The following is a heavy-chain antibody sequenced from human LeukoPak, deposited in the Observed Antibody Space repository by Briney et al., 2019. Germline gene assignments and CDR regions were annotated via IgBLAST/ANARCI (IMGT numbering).Heavy chain of an antibody. J-gene: IGHJ6*02. Sequence: PGRSLRLSCAASGFTFSSYGLHWVRQAPGKGLEWVAVISYDGSNKYYADSVKGRFTISRDNSKNTLYLQMNSLRAEDTAVYYCARERLDGMDVWGQGTTVTVSS. V-gene: IGHV3-30*19. CDR1: GFTFSSYG. CDR2: ISYDGSNK. CDR3: ARERLDGMDV.